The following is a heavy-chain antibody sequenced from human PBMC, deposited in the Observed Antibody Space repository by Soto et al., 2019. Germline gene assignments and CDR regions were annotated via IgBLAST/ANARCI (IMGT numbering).Heavy chain of an antibody. Sequence: SETLSLTCTVSGGPISSGDYYWSWIRQPPGKGLEWIGYIYYSGGTNYNPSLKSRVTLSVDTSKNQFSLKLSSVTAADTAVYYCASQYYYDSSGSQTFDYWGQGTQVTVSS. D-gene: IGHD3-22*01. V-gene: IGHV4-61*08. CDR3: ASQYYYDSSGSQTFDY. J-gene: IGHJ4*02. CDR2: IYYSGGT. CDR1: GGPISSGDYY.